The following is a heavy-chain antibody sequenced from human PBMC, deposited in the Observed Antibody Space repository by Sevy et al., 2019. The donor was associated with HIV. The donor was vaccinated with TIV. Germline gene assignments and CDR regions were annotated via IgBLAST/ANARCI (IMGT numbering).Heavy chain of an antibody. CDR1: RFTFHTYW. CDR3: ARRYFDV. V-gene: IGHV3-7*01. CDR2: IRQDGNEI. Sequence: GGSLRLSCAASRFTFHTYWMQWVRQAPGKGLEWVANIRQDGNEIYYADSVKGRFTISRDNAMQSLYLEMNNLRVEDSGIYYCARRYFDVLGQGTLVTVSS. J-gene: IGHJ4*02. D-gene: IGHD3-16*02.